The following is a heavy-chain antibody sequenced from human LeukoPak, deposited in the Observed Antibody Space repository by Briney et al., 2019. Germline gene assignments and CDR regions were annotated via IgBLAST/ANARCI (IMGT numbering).Heavy chain of an antibody. V-gene: IGHV3-23*05. D-gene: IGHD1-1*01. CDR3: AKNKKSTTGTTMYYFDY. Sequence: GGSLRLSCAASGFTFSSHAMSWVRQAPGRGLEWVSSIDISGSNAYYADSVKGRFTISRDNSKNTLYLQMNSLRAEDTAVYYCAKNKKSTTGTTMYYFDYWGQGTLVTVSS. CDR1: GFTFSSHA. CDR2: IDISGSNA. J-gene: IGHJ4*02.